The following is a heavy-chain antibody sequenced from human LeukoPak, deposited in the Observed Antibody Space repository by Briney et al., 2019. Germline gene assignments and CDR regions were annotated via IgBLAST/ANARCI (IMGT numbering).Heavy chain of an antibody. CDR2: IWSDGSYK. CDR3: ARDPQGSGYAFDY. Sequence: GRSLRLSCAASGITFISYGMHWVRQAPDKGLEWVAFIWSDGSYKYYAESVKGRFTISRDNSKNTLYLQMNSLGAEDTAVYYCARDPQGSGYAFDYWGQGTLVTVSS. CDR1: GITFISYG. J-gene: IGHJ4*02. V-gene: IGHV3-33*01. D-gene: IGHD3-3*01.